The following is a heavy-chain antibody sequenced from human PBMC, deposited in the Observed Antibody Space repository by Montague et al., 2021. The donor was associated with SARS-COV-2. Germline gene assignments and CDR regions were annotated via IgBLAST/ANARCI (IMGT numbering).Heavy chain of an antibody. V-gene: IGHV6-1*01. CDR2: TYYRSKWYT. Sequence: CAISGDSVSSNSAAWNWIRQSPSGGLEWLGRTYYRSKWYTDYAPSVKTRITITPDTSNNQFSLHLNSVTPGDTAVYYCAREGTVPGPRGSYFDDWGQGTPVTVSS. J-gene: IGHJ4*02. CDR3: AREGTVPGPRGSYFDD. CDR1: GDSVSSNSAA. D-gene: IGHD3-16*01.